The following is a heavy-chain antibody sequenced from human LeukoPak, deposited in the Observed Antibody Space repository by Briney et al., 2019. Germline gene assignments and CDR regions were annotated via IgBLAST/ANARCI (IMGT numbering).Heavy chain of an antibody. CDR3: ARDRGGVVGGVDYYYMDV. V-gene: IGHV3-48*01. Sequence: QPGGSLRLSCAASGFTFSSYSMNWVRQAPGKGLEWVSYISSSSSTIYYADSVKGRFTISRDNAKNSLYLQMNSLRAEDTAVYYCARDRGGVVGGVDYYYMDVWGKGTTVTVSS. CDR1: GFTFSSYS. CDR2: ISSSSSTI. D-gene: IGHD3-3*01. J-gene: IGHJ6*03.